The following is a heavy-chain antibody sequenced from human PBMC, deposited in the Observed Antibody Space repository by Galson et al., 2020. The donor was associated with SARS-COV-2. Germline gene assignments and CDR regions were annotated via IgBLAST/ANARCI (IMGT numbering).Heavy chain of an antibody. CDR1: GASFSGYY. CDR3: ASFGYRLGRYGSGGSCPKEDFDY. D-gene: IGHD2-15*01. CDR2: INHSGSI. Sequence: QTLSLTCAVYGASFSGYYWSWIRQPPGKGLEWIGEINHSGSINYNPSLKSRVTISVDTSKNQFSLKLSSVTAADTAVYYCASFGYRLGRYGSGGSCPKEDFDYWGQGTLVTVSS. V-gene: IGHV4-34*01. J-gene: IGHJ4*02.